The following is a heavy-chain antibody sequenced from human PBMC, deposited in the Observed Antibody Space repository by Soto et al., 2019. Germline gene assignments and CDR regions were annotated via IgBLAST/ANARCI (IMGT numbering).Heavy chain of an antibody. CDR1: GFTFSSYW. J-gene: IGHJ4*02. CDR3: AGDPTRHYGHFDY. D-gene: IGHD4-17*01. CDR2: IKQDGSEK. V-gene: IGHV3-7*01. Sequence: EVQLVEFGGGLVQPGGSLRISCAASGFTFSSYWMSWVRQAPGKGLEWVANIKQDGSEKYDVDSVKGRFTISRDNAKNSLYLQMNSLRAEDTAVYYCAGDPTRHYGHFDYWGQGTLVTVSS.